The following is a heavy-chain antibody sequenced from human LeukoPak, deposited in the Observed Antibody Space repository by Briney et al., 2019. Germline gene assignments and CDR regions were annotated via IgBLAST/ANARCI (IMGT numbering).Heavy chain of an antibody. CDR1: GGSITSYY. V-gene: IGHV4-4*07. CDR2: IYTSGST. D-gene: IGHD3-22*01. J-gene: IGHJ4*02. Sequence: SETLSLTCTVSGGSITSYYWSWIRQPAGKGLDWIGRIYTSGSTNYSPSLKSRVTMSVDTSKNQFSLKLSSVTAADTAVYYCASYYYDSSGYYDYWGQGTLVTVSS. CDR3: ASYYYDSSGYYDY.